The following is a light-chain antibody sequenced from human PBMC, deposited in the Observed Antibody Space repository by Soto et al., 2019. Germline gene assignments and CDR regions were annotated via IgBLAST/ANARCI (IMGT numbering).Light chain of an antibody. Sequence: IQLTQFPSPLSASVGDRVTITCRASQSISSWLAWYQQKPGKAPKLLIYDASSLESGVPSRFSGSGSGTEFTLTISSLQPDDFATYYCQQYNSYRITFGQGTKVDIK. CDR2: DAS. CDR3: QQYNSYRIT. J-gene: IGKJ1*01. CDR1: QSISSW. V-gene: IGKV1-5*01.